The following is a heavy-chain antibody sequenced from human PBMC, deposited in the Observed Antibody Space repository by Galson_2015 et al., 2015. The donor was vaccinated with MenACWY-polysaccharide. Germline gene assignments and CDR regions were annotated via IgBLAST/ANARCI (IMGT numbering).Heavy chain of an antibody. CDR2: IYYSGST. CDR3: ARGVYYDYVWGSYPPDY. CDR1: GGSISSSSYY. V-gene: IGHV4-39*07. Sequence: ETLSLTCTVSGGSISSSSYYWGWIRQPPGKGLEWIGSIYYSGSTYYNPSLKSRVTISVDTSKNQLSLKLSSVTAADTAVYYCARGVYYDYVWGSYPPDYWGQGTLVTVSS. D-gene: IGHD3-16*01. J-gene: IGHJ4*02.